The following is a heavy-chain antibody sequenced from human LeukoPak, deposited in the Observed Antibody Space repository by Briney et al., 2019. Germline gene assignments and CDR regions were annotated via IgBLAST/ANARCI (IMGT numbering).Heavy chain of an antibody. V-gene: IGHV4-34*01. Sequence: SETLSLTWAAYGGSFSGYYWSWIRQPPGKGLEWIGEINHSGSTNYNPSLKSRVTISVDTSKNQFSLKLSSVTAADTAVYYCAYIVGATGAFDIWGQGTMVTVSS. CDR2: INHSGST. CDR1: GGSFSGYY. CDR3: AYIVGATGAFDI. J-gene: IGHJ3*02. D-gene: IGHD1-26*01.